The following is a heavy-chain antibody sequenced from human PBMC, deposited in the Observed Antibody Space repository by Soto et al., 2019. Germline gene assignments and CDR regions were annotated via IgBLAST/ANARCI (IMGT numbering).Heavy chain of an antibody. J-gene: IGHJ4*02. CDR1: GFTFSSYW. V-gene: IGHV3-7*02. CDR3: ARGHHLYSGSLYYFDC. D-gene: IGHD3-10*02. CDR2: IKQDGSEK. Sequence: PGGSLRLSCAASGFTFSSYWMSWVRQAPGKGLEWVANIKQDGSEKYYADSVKGRFTISRDNAKNSLYLQMNSLRAEDTAVYYCARGHHLYSGSLYYFDCWGQGTLVTVSS.